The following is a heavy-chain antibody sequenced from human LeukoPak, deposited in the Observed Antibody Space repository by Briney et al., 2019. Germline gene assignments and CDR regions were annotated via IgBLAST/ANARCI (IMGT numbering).Heavy chain of an antibody. CDR2: IFPGDSDT. V-gene: IGHV5-51*01. D-gene: IGHD2-8*01. CDR1: GYIFTTFW. J-gene: IGHJ4*02. Sequence: MPGESLKISCKGSGYIFTTFWIAWVRQMPGKGLEWMGVIFPGDSDTRYSPSFQGHVTISADNSITTAYLQWSSLKASDTAMYYCARGYCTNGVCDWYYFDYWGQGTLVTVSS. CDR3: ARGYCTNGVCDWYYFDY.